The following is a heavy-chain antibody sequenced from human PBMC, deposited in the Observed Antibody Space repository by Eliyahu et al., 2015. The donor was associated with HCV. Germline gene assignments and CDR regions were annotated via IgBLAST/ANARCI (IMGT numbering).Heavy chain of an antibody. D-gene: IGHD3-10*01. Sequence: QVQLQESGPGLVKPSQTLSLTCTVSGGSISSGSYYWSWIRQPAGKGLEWIGRIYTSGSTNHNPSLKSRVTISVDTSKNQFSLKLSSVTAADTAVYYCASALAGIDYWGQGTLVTVSS. V-gene: IGHV4-61*02. CDR1: GGSISSGSYY. J-gene: IGHJ4*02. CDR2: IYTSGST. CDR3: ASALAGIDY.